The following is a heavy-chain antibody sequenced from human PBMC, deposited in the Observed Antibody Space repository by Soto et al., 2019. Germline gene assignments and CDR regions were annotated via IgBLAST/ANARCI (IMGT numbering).Heavy chain of an antibody. J-gene: IGHJ4*02. D-gene: IGHD6-6*01. CDR2: INSDGSST. Sequence: EVQLVESWGGLVQPGGSLRLSCATSGFTFNSYWMYWVRQAPGKGLVWVSRINSDGSSTTYADSVKGRFTISRDNAKNTLYLQMNSLRAEDTAVYYCARSLFSSSSTDYWGQGTLVTVSS. V-gene: IGHV3-74*01. CDR3: ARSLFSSSSTDY. CDR1: GFTFNSYW.